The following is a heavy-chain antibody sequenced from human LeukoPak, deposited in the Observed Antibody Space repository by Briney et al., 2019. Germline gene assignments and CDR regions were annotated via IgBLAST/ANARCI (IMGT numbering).Heavy chain of an antibody. Sequence: GGSLRLSCAASGFTLSDYYMSWIRQAPGKGLEWVSYISSSGKTIYYADSVKGRFTISRDNAKNSLYLQMNSLRAEDTAVYYCARDADYGSGSYYNEMNWFDPWGQGTLVTVSS. CDR1: GFTLSDYY. CDR2: ISSSGKTI. J-gene: IGHJ5*02. V-gene: IGHV3-11*01. D-gene: IGHD3-10*01. CDR3: ARDADYGSGSYYNEMNWFDP.